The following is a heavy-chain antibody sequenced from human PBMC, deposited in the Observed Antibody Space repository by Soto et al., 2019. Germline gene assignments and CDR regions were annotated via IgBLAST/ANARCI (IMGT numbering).Heavy chain of an antibody. Sequence: QVQLVQSGAEVKKPGASVKVSCKASGYTFTSYGINWVRQAPGQGLEWMGWISAYNGNTNYAAKLQGRVTMTTDTSTTTAYMELRSLRSDDTAVYYCARVSTLWFGAYYYGMDVWGQGTTVTVSS. CDR3: ARVSTLWFGAYYYGMDV. CDR1: GYTFTSYG. CDR2: ISAYNGNT. V-gene: IGHV1-18*01. D-gene: IGHD3-10*01. J-gene: IGHJ6*02.